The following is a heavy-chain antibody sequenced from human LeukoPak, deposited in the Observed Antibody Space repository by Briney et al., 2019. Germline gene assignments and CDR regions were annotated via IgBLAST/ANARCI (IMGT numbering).Heavy chain of an antibody. CDR2: ISAYNGNT. CDR1: GYTFTSYG. V-gene: IGHV1-18*01. Sequence: GASVKVSCKASGYTFTSYGISWVRQAPGQGLEWMGWISAYNGNTNYAQKLQGRVTMTTDTSTSTAYMELRSLRSDDTAVYYCARDPGDIGVRGVTWPYYSYYMDVWGKGTTVTVSS. CDR3: ARDPGDIGVRGVTWPYYSYYMDV. J-gene: IGHJ6*03. D-gene: IGHD3-10*01.